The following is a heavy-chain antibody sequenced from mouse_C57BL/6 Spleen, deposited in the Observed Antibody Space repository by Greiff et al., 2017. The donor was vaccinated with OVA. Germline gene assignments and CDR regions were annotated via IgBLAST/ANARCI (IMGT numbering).Heavy chain of an antibody. D-gene: IGHD4-1*01. J-gene: IGHJ2*01. V-gene: IGHV1-26*01. CDR2: INPNNGGT. Sequence: EVQLQQSGPELVKPRASVKISCKASGYTFTDYYMNWVKQSHGKSLEWIGDINPNNGGTSYNQKFKGKATLTVDKSSSTAYMELRSLTSEDSAVYYCAKTGTGYWGQGTTLTVSA. CDR3: AKTGTGY. CDR1: GYTFTDYY.